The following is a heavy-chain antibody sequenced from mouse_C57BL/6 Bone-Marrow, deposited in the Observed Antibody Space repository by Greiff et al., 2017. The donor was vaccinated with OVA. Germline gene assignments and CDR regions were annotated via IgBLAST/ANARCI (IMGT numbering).Heavy chain of an antibody. V-gene: IGHV1-69*01. J-gene: IGHJ3*01. CDR3: ASGAELPFAY. Sequence: PGQGLEWIGEIDPSDSSTNYNQKFKGKSTLTVDKSSSTAYMQLSSLTSEDSAVYYCASGAELPFAYWGQGTLVTVSA. D-gene: IGHD2-1*01. CDR2: IDPSDSST.